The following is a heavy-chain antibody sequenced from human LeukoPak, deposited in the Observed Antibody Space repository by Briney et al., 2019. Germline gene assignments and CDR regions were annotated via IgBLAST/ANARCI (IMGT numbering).Heavy chain of an antibody. CDR1: GFTFSSYG. D-gene: IGHD3-22*01. J-gene: IGHJ4*02. CDR2: IRFDGSNK. CDR3: ASNGLAWDSSGYPSHY. V-gene: IGHV3-30*02. Sequence: PGGSLRLSCAASGFTFSSYGMHWVRQAPGKGLEWVAFIRFDGSNKYYADSVKGRFTISRDNSKNTLYLQMNSLRAEDTAVYYCASNGLAWDSSGYPSHYWGQGTLVTVSS.